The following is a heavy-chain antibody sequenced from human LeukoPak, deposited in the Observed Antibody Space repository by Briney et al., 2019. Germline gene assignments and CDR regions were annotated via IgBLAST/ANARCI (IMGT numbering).Heavy chain of an antibody. Sequence: ASVKVSCKASGYTFTSYDINWVRQAPGQGLEWMGWMNPNSGNTGYAQKFQGRVTITRNTSISTAYMELSSLRSEDTAVYYCARVGSYGYKSVDYWGQGTLVTVSS. CDR2: MNPNSGNT. D-gene: IGHD5-18*01. CDR1: GYTFTSYD. J-gene: IGHJ4*02. CDR3: ARVGSYGYKSVDY. V-gene: IGHV1-8*01.